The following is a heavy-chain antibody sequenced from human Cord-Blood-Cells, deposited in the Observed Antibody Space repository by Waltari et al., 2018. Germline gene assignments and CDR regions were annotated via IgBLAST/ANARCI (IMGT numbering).Heavy chain of an antibody. CDR2: SNPNRGGT. CDR1: VYTLTANY. CDR3: AREKPGTGGDIDY. D-gene: IGHD3-16*01. Sequence: QVQLVQSGAEVQKPGASVQVTCNASVYTLTANYMHWVRQAPGQGLEWMGWSNPNRGGTNYAQKFQGRVTMTRDTSISTAYMELSRLRSDDTAVYYCAREKPGTGGDIDYWGQGTLVTVSS. J-gene: IGHJ4*02. V-gene: IGHV1-2*02.